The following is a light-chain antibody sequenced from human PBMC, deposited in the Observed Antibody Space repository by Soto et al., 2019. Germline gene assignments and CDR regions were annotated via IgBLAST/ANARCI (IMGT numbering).Light chain of an antibody. CDR3: QQYNNWPLWT. CDR1: QTVRNN. V-gene: IGKV3D-15*01. J-gene: IGKJ1*01. Sequence: EFVLTQSPGTLSLSPGERATLSCRAIQTVRNNYLAWYQQKPGQAPRLLIYDASSRATGIPDRFSGSGSGTEFTLTITSLQSEDFAVYYCQQYNNWPLWTFGQGTKVDI. CDR2: DAS.